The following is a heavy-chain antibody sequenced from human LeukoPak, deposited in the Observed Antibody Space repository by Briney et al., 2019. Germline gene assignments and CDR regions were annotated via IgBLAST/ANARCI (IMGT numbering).Heavy chain of an antibody. CDR2: KKQDGSEQ. V-gene: IGHV3-7*01. J-gene: IGHJ4*02. CDR1: GFTFSYYW. D-gene: IGHD3-3*01. CDR3: VTNRRGGNDFWSGYYLFDY. Sequence: GGSLRLSCAASGFTFSYYWMSWVRQAPGKGLEWVANKKQDGSEQNSVDSVKGRFTISRDNAKKSLYLQMNSLRAEDTAVYYCVTNRRGGNDFWSGYYLFDYWGQGTQVTVSS.